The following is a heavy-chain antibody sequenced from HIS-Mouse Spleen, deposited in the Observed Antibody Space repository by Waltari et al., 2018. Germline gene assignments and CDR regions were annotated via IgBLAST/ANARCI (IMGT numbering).Heavy chain of an antibody. J-gene: IGHJ4*02. D-gene: IGHD3-16*02. CDR3: ARCRRSRGASVYYFDY. CDR1: GGSISSYY. CDR2: IYYSGST. V-gene: IGHV4-59*01. Sequence: QVQLQESGPGLVKPSETLSLTCTVSGGSISSYYWSWIRQPPGKGLEWIGYIYYSGSTNANPSRKGRVTISVDTSKNQFSLKLGSVTAADTAVYYCARCRRSRGASVYYFDYWGQGTLVTVSS.